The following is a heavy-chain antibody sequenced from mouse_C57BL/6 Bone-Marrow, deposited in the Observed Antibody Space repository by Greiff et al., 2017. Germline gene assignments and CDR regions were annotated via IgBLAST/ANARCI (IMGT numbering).Heavy chain of an antibody. CDR3: SRSEDYLDN. CDR1: GYTFTDYY. Sequence: VQLQQSGPVLVKPGASVQMSCKASGYTFTDYYMNWVKQSHGKSLEWIGVINPYNGGTSYNQKFKGKATVTVDKSSSTAYMELNSLTSEDSAVYDCSRSEDYLDNWGPGTTLTVDS. CDR2: INPYNGGT. J-gene: IGHJ2*01. V-gene: IGHV1-19*01. D-gene: IGHD2-4*01.